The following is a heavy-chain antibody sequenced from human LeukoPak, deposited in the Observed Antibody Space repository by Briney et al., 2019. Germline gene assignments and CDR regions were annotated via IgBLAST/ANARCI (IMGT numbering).Heavy chain of an antibody. Sequence: PVASVKVSCKASGYTFTSYYMHWVRQAPGQGLEGMGIINPSGGSTSYAQKFQGRVTMTRDTSTSTVYMELSSLRSEETAVYYCARSVVVVAQFDPWGQGTLVTVSS. V-gene: IGHV1-46*01. CDR3: ARSVVVVAQFDP. J-gene: IGHJ5*02. D-gene: IGHD2-15*01. CDR1: GYTFTSYY. CDR2: INPSGGST.